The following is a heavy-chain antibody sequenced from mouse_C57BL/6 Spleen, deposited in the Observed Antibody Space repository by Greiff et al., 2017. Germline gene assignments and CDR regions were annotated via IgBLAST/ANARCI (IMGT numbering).Heavy chain of an antibody. CDR3: ARSFDGYYWFAY. CDR2: IYPGDGDT. V-gene: IGHV1-82*01. Sequence: LQESGPELVKPGASVKISCKASGYAFSSSWMNWVKQRPGKGLEWIGRIYPGDGDTNYNGKFKGKATLTADKSSSTAYMQLSSLTSEDSAVYFCARSFDGYYWFAYWGQGTLVTVSA. CDR1: GYAFSSSW. J-gene: IGHJ3*01. D-gene: IGHD2-3*01.